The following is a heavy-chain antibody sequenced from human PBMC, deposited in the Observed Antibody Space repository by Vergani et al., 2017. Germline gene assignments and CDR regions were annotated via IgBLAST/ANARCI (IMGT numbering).Heavy chain of an antibody. D-gene: IGHD3-22*01. CDR1: GYTFTSYY. CDR2: INPSGGST. CDR3: ATYDSSGYVDY. J-gene: IGHJ4*02. V-gene: IGHV1-46*01. Sequence: QVQLVQSGAEVKKPGASVKVSCKASGYTFTSYYMHWVRQAPGQGLEWMGIINPSGGSTSYAQKFQGRVTMTRDTSTSTVYMELSSLRSEATAVYYCATYDSSGYVDYWGQGTLVTVSS.